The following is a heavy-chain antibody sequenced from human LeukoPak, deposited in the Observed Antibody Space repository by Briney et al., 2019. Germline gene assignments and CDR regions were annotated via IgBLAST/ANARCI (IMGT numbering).Heavy chain of an antibody. J-gene: IGHJ4*02. V-gene: IGHV3-23*01. CDR1: GFTFSNYA. Sequence: GGSLRLSCAASGFTFSNYAMTWVRQAPGKGLEWVSFIGDSETNYGDSVKGRFTVSRDNSKNTLYLEMNSLRAEDTAVYYCARGGSGTSVLYYWGQGAQVTVSS. CDR2: IGDSET. D-gene: IGHD2-2*01. CDR3: ARGGSGTSVLYY.